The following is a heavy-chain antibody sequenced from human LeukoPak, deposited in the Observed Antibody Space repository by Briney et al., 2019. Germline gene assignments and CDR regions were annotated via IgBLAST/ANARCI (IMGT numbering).Heavy chain of an antibody. CDR1: GGSISSGGYY. V-gene: IGHV4-31*03. D-gene: IGHD6-6*01. CDR2: IYYSGST. CDR3: ARNEAARPYFDY. J-gene: IGHJ4*02. Sequence: SSETLSLTCTVSGGSISSGGYYWSWIRQHPRKGLEWIGYIYYSGSTYYNPSLKSRVTISVDTSKNQFSPKLSSVTAADTAVYYCARNEAARPYFDYWGQGTLVTVSS.